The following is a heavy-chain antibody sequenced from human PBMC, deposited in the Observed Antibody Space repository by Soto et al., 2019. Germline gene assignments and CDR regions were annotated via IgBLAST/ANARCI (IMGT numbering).Heavy chain of an antibody. CDR2: IIPIFGTA. CDR1: GGTFSSYA. Sequence: SVKVSCKASGGTFSSYAISWVRQAPGQGLEWMGGIIPIFGTANYAQKFQGRVTITADKSTSTAYMELSSLRSEDTAVYYCARSPPWRVVATHSSYQFDYWGQGTLVTVSS. CDR3: ARSPPWRVVATHSSYQFDY. V-gene: IGHV1-69*06. D-gene: IGHD5-12*01. J-gene: IGHJ4*02.